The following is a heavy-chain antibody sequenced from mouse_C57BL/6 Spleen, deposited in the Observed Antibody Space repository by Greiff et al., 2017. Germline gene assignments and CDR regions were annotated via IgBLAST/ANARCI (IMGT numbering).Heavy chain of an antibody. J-gene: IGHJ2*01. Sequence: EVKLMESGEGLVKPGGSLKLSCAASGFTFSSYAMSWVRQTPEKRLEWVAYISSGGGYIYYADTVKGRFTISRDNARKTLYLQMSSLKSEDTAMYYCTRDDYYCSIGDNWGQGTTLPVSS. D-gene: IGHD1-1*01. CDR1: GFTFSSYA. V-gene: IGHV5-9-1*02. CDR2: ISSGGGYI. CDR3: TRDDYYCSIGDN.